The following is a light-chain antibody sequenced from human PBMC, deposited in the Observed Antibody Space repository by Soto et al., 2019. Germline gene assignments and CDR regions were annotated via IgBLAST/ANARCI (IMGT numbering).Light chain of an antibody. J-gene: IGLJ1*01. Sequence: QSVLTQPASVSGSPGQSITISCTGTSSDVGGYIYVSWYQQHPGKAPKLMIYEVSNRPSGVSNRFSGSKSGNTASLTISGLQAEDEADYFCSSYTDSITRIFGTGTKVTVL. V-gene: IGLV2-14*01. CDR1: SSDVGGYIY. CDR2: EVS. CDR3: SSYTDSITRI.